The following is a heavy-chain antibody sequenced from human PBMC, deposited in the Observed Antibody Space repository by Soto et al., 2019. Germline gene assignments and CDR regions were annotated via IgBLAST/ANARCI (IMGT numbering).Heavy chain of an antibody. Sequence: GASVKVSCKTSGYTFTDYYTHWVRQAPAQGLEWMGWKNPKSGGAYFAQKFQGRLILTRDTSIGTAYIEVNSLTSDDTAVYFCTIENIENSDGLYDAFDIWGQGTTVTVSS. CDR3: TIENIENSDGLYDAFDI. CDR2: KNPKSGGA. D-gene: IGHD5-18*01. CDR1: GYTFTDYY. V-gene: IGHV1-2*02. J-gene: IGHJ3*02.